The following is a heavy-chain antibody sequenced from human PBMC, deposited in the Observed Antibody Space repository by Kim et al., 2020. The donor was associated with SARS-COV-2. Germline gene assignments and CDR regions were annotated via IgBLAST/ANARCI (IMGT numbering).Heavy chain of an antibody. CDR3: ARVAWGSCCSSGSCYLPLDY. J-gene: IGHJ4*02. D-gene: IGHD2-15*01. Sequence: ASVKVSCKASGYTFTSYGINWVRQAPGQGLEWMGLISAYNGNTNYAQKLQGRVTMTTDTSTSTAYMELRSLRSDDTAVYYCARVAWGSCCSSGSCYLPLDYWGQGTLVTVSS. CDR2: ISAYNGNT. CDR1: GYTFTSYG. V-gene: IGHV1-18*01.